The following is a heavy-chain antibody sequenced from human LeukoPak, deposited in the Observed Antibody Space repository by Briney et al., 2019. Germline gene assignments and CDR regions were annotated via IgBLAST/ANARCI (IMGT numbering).Heavy chain of an antibody. CDR3: ARDHSSGYYGY. CDR2: IKQDGSEK. V-gene: IGHV3-7*01. J-gene: IGHJ4*02. D-gene: IGHD3-22*01. Sequence: GGSLRLSCAASGFTFSSYWMSWVRQAPGKGLEWVANIKQDGSEKYYVDSVKGRFTISRDNAMNSLYLQMNSLRAEDTAVYYCARDHSSGYYGYWGQGTLVTVSS. CDR1: GFTFSSYW.